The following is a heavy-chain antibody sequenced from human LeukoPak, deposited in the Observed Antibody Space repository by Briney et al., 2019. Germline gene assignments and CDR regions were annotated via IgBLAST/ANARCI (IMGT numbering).Heavy chain of an antibody. CDR1: GYRFTSYW. CDR2: IYPGDSDT. V-gene: IGHV5-51*01. Sequence: GEALQISFKGSGYRFTSYWIGWVRPLPRKGLEWMGIIYPGDSDTRYSPSFQGQVTISADKSISTAYLQWSSLKASDTAMYYCARIKDIVVVPAAGGDAFDIWGQGTMVTVSS. D-gene: IGHD2-2*01. J-gene: IGHJ3*02. CDR3: ARIKDIVVVPAAGGDAFDI.